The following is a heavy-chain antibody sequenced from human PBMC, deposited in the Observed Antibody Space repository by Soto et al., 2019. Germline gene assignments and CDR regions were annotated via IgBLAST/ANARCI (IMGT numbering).Heavy chain of an antibody. Sequence: PSETLSLTCTVSGGSISSYYWSWIRQPPGKGLEWIGYIYYSGSTNYNPSLKSRVTISVDTSKNQFSLKLSSVTAADTAVYYCARQMATIGYYFDYWGQGTLVTVSS. CDR2: IYYSGST. J-gene: IGHJ4*02. CDR3: ARQMATIGYYFDY. D-gene: IGHD5-12*01. V-gene: IGHV4-59*01. CDR1: GGSISSYY.